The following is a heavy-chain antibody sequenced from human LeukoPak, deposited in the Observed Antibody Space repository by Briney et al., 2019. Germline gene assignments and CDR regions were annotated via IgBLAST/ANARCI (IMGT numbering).Heavy chain of an antibody. J-gene: IGHJ4*02. CDR2: TRNKARSYTT. V-gene: IGHV3-72*01. CDR1: GFPFSDHY. CDR3: ARTYYDILTGIRDFDY. Sequence: GGSLRLSCAGSGFPFSDHYMDWVRQAPGKGLEWVGRTRNKARSYTTDYAASVKGRFTISRDASKNSVYLQMNSLKTEDTAVYYCARTYYDILTGIRDFDYWGQGTLVTVSS. D-gene: IGHD3-9*01.